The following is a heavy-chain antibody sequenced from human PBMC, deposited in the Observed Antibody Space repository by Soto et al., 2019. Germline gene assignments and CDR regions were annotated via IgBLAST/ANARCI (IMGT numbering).Heavy chain of an antibody. CDR3: ATKYYYDSSGYWPYYYYGMDV. J-gene: IGHJ6*02. V-gene: IGHV1-24*01. D-gene: IGHD3-22*01. CDR2: FDPEDGET. Sequence: GASVKVSCKVSGYTLTELSMHWVRQAPGKGLEWMGGFDPEDGETIYAQKFQGRVTMTEDTSTDTAYMELSSLRSEDTAVYYCATKYYYDSSGYWPYYYYGMDVWGQGTTVTVSS. CDR1: GYTLTELS.